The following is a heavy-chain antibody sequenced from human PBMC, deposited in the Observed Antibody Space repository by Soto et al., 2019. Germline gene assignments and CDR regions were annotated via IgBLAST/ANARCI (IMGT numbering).Heavy chain of an antibody. Sequence: KSGGSLRLSCAASGFTFSDYYMSWIRQAPGKGLEWVSYISSSGSTIYYADSVKGRFTISRDNAKNSLYLQMNSLRAEDTAVYYCARDRRYDYVWGSYRFHEGLRGSGMDVWGQGTTVTVS. CDR1: GFTFSDYY. V-gene: IGHV3-11*01. D-gene: IGHD3-16*02. CDR3: ARDRRYDYVWGSYRFHEGLRGSGMDV. J-gene: IGHJ6*02. CDR2: ISSSGSTI.